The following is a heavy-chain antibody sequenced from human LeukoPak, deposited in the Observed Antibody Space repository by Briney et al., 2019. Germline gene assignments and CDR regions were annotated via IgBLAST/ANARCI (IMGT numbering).Heavy chain of an antibody. CDR3: AREGRVSGYDFDS. Sequence: GGSLRLSCAASGFTVSSNYMSWVRQAPGKGLVWVSRINSDGSSITYADSVKGRFTISRDNAKNTLYLQMNSLGVEDTAVYYCAREGRVSGYDFDSWGQGTLVTVSS. CDR1: GFTVSSNY. D-gene: IGHD5-12*01. V-gene: IGHV3-74*03. J-gene: IGHJ4*02. CDR2: INSDGSSI.